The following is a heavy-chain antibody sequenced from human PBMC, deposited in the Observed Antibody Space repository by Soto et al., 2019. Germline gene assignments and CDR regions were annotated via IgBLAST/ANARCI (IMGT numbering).Heavy chain of an antibody. CDR3: ARGGNTNWRYRDY. CDR2: TRNRANSYTT. Sequence: EVQLVESGGGLVQPGGSLRLSCAASGFTLSDYYMDWVRQAPEKGLEWVARTRNRANSYTTEYAASVKGRFTISRDDSHHSLYLQMNSLKTEDTAVYYCARGGNTNWRYRDYWGQGTLVTVSS. J-gene: IGHJ4*02. V-gene: IGHV3-72*01. CDR1: GFTLSDYY. D-gene: IGHD1-20*01.